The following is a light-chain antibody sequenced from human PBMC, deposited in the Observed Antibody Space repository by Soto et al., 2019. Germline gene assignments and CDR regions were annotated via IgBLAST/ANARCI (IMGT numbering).Light chain of an antibody. CDR3: QQPNTWPLT. Sequence: PATLSLSPGERATLSCRASRSISTYLAWYQQKPGQAPRLLIYEALNRATGIPARFSGSGSGTDFTLTISSLEPEDFAVYYCQQPNTWPLTFGGGTKVEIK. CDR2: EAL. V-gene: IGKV3-11*01. CDR1: RSISTY. J-gene: IGKJ4*02.